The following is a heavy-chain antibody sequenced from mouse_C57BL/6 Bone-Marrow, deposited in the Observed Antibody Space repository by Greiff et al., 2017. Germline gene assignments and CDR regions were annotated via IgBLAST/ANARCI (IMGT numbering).Heavy chain of an antibody. CDR3: ARNYNFDY. J-gene: IGHJ2*01. D-gene: IGHD2-12*01. V-gene: IGHV1-72*01. CDR1: GYTFTSYW. Sequence: VQLQQPGAELVKPGASVKLSCKASGYTFTSYWMHWVKQRPGRGLEWIGRIDPYSGGTKYNEKFKSKATLTVDKPSSTAYMQLSSLTSEDSAFYYCARNYNFDYWGQGTTLTVSS. CDR2: IDPYSGGT.